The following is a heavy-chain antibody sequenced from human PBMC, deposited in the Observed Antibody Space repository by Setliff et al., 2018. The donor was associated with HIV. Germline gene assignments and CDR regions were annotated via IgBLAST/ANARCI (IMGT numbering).Heavy chain of an antibody. D-gene: IGHD3-22*01. V-gene: IGHV1-46*01. CDR1: GYTFTSYY. J-gene: IGHJ4*02. Sequence: ASVKVSCKASGYTFTSYYMHWVRQAPGQGLEWMGIISPSGGSTSYAQKFQGRVTMTRDTSTSTVYMEPSSLRSEDTAVYYCARVEYYYDSSGYYYDYWGQGTLVTVSS. CDR2: ISPSGGST. CDR3: ARVEYYYDSSGYYYDY.